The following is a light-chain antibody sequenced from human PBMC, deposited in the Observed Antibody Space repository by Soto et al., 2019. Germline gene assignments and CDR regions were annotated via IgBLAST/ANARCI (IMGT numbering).Light chain of an antibody. CDR3: QQRGNLPYT. CDR2: GAS. J-gene: IGKJ2*01. Sequence: EIVLTQSPGTLSLSPGERATLSCRASQSVSGSYLDWFQQKPGQAPRLLIYGASSRATGIPDRFSGSGSGTDFTLTISRLEPEDFAVYYCQQRGNLPYTFGQGTKLEIK. V-gene: IGKV3-20*01. CDR1: QSVSGSY.